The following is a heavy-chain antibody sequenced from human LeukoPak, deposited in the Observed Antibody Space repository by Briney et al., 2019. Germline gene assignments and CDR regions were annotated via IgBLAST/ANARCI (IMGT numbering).Heavy chain of an antibody. CDR2: ISYDGSDK. CDR3: AREVATTSEY. J-gene: IGHJ4*02. D-gene: IGHD5-12*01. V-gene: IGHV3-30*04. CDR1: GFSFSIYA. Sequence: GGSLRLSCVASGFSFSIYAMHWVRRAPGKGLEWVVVISYDGSDKDYADSVRGRFTISRDNSKNTLHLQMNSLRPEDTAVYYCAREVATTSEYWGQGTLVTVSS.